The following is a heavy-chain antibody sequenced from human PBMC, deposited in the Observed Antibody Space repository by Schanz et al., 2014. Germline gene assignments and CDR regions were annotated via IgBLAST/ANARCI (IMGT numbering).Heavy chain of an antibody. CDR1: GFTFSSYA. V-gene: IGHV3-23*01. Sequence: EVQLLESGGGLVQPGGSLRLSCAASGFTFSSYAMSWVRQAPGKGLEWVSAISGSGGSTYYADSVKGRFTISRDNAENTLFLQMNSLGAEDTAVYYCARKVVATIGGYYDNWGQGTLVTVSA. D-gene: IGHD5-12*01. CDR3: ARKVVATIGGYYDN. CDR2: ISGSGGST. J-gene: IGHJ4*02.